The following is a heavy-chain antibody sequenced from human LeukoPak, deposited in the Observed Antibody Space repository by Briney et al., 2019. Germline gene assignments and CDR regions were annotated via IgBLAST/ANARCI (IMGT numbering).Heavy chain of an antibody. V-gene: IGHV3-7*04. CDR3: AGGALDY. J-gene: IGHJ4*02. CDR2: ISQDGREQ. CDR1: GFTFSDYW. Sequence: PGGSLRLSCAASGFTFSDYWMSWVRQAPGQGLEWVAKISQDGREQRFVDSVKGRFTISRDNAKNLLFLQMDSLRAEDTAVYYCAGGALDYGGPGTLVTVSS.